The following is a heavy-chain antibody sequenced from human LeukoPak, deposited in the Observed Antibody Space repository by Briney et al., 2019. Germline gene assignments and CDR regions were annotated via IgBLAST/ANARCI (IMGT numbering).Heavy chain of an antibody. CDR2: ISGSGGST. CDR3: AKDPTGPFGGALFDY. Sequence: PGGSLRLSCAASGFTFSSYAMSWVRQAPGKGLEWVSAISGSGGSTYYADSVKGRFTISRDNSKNTLYLQMNSLRAEDTAVYYCAKDPTGPFGGALFDYWGQGTLVTVSS. J-gene: IGHJ4*02. D-gene: IGHD3-10*01. CDR1: GFTFSSYA. V-gene: IGHV3-23*01.